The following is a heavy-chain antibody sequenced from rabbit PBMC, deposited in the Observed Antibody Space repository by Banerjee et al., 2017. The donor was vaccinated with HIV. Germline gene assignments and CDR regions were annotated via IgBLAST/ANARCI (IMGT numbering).Heavy chain of an antibody. CDR1: GFSFSAGYW. Sequence: QEQLEESGGDLVKPGASLTLTCTASGFSFSAGYWMDWVRQAPGKGLEWIGCIDAGSSGRQYYACRAKFLNATSTPSTSTVTLRMTSLTSADASAYYGARGEYFYLCGPGPLGPVS. J-gene: IGHJ4*01. V-gene: IGHV1S45*01. D-gene: IGHD5-1*01. CDR2: IDAGSSGRQ. CDR3: ARGEYFYL.